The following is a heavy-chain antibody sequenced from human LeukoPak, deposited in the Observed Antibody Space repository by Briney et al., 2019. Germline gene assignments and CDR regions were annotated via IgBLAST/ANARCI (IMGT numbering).Heavy chain of an antibody. D-gene: IGHD6-19*01. CDR1: GFTFSSYE. CDR3: ARGTSGYSSGWYPYYFDY. J-gene: IGHJ4*02. CDR2: ISSSGSTI. V-gene: IGHV3-48*03. Sequence: PGGSLRLSCAASGFTFSSYEMNWVRQAPGKGLEWVSYISSSGSTIYYADSVKGRFTISRDNAKNSLYLQMNSLRAEDTAVYYCARGTSGYSSGWYPYYFDYWGQGTLVTVSS.